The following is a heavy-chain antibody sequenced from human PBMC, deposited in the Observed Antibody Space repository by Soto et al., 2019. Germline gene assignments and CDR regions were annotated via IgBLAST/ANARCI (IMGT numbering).Heavy chain of an antibody. CDR3: ARNCSGGSCYAY. V-gene: IGHV3-21*01. Sequence: GGSLRLSCAASGFTFSRYNMNWVRQAPGKGLEWVSSISSSNSYIYYADSVKGRFTISKDNAKNSLYLQMISLRAEDTAVYYCARNCSGGSCYAYWGKGTLVTVSS. CDR2: ISSSNSYI. D-gene: IGHD2-15*01. CDR1: GFTFSRYN. J-gene: IGHJ4*02.